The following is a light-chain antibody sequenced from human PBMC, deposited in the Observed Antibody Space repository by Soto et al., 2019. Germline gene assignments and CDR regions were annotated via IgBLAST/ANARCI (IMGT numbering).Light chain of an antibody. V-gene: IGLV1-51*01. Sequence: QSVLPQPPSVSAAPGQKVTLSFSGSSSNVGKNYVSWSKHLPGTAPKVLIYDNEKRPSGIPDRFSASKSGTSATLALTGLQSGDEADYYCGTWDSSLSAVVFGGGTKLTVL. CDR3: GTWDSSLSAVV. CDR1: SSNVGKNY. CDR2: DNE. J-gene: IGLJ2*01.